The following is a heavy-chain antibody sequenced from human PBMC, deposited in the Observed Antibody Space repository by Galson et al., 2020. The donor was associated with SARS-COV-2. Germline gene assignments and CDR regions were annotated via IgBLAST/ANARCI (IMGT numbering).Heavy chain of an antibody. CDR1: GFIFRSYS. Sequence: KIGESLKISCAASGFIFRSYSMNWVRQAPGKGLEWVSCITSSSSYMYYADSVKGRFTISRDNAKNSLYLQMNSLRAEDTAVYYCARGGYYGSGSSSAMDVWGQGTTVTVSS. CDR3: ARGGYYGSGSSSAMDV. D-gene: IGHD3-10*01. V-gene: IGHV3-21*01. CDR2: ITSSSSYM. J-gene: IGHJ6*02.